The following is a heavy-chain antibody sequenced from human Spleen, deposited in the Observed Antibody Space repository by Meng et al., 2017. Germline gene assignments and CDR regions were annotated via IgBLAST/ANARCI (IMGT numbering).Heavy chain of an antibody. CDR3: VKHSSDWSLDS. J-gene: IGHJ4*02. V-gene: IGHV1-18*01. Sequence: QVQLVQSGAEVKKPGASVKVSRKASGYTYTHYQMDWVRQAPGQGLEWMGWIHPSGNANYAQKFQGRVTMTTDTYTTTAYMELRSLRSDDSALYYCVKHSSDWSLDSWGQGTLVTVSS. D-gene: IGHD6-19*01. CDR1: GYTYTHYQ. CDR2: IHPSGNA.